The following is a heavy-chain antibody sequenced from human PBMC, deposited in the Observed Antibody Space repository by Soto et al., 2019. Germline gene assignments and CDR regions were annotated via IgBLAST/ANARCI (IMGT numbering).Heavy chain of an antibody. CDR3: EHRRTCAYGEILPGYCSEYSWFDP. Sequence: QITLKESGPTLVKPTQTLTLTCTFSGFSFDTAGVGVGWVRQPPGKALEWLAVIYWDDNKRYSPSLRNRLTITKDTSKYPVVLTITNMGPVETATYYCEHRRTCAYGEILPGYCSEYSWFDPWGQGTLVTVSS. CDR2: IYWDDNK. D-gene: IGHD3-9*01. J-gene: IGHJ5*02. CDR1: GFSFDTAGVG. V-gene: IGHV2-5*02.